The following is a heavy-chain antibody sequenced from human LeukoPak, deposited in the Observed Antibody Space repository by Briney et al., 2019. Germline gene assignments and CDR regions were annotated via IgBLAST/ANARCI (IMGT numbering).Heavy chain of an antibody. CDR2: IKQDGSEK. J-gene: IGHJ4*02. CDR1: GFTFSSYW. Sequence: GGSLRLSCAASGFTFSSYWMSWVRQALGQGLEGVANIKQDGSEKYYVDSVKGRFTISRDNAKNSLYLQMNSLRAEDTAVYYCARDRGGDYGDYSMYYFDYWGQGTLVTVSS. CDR3: ARDRGGDYGDYSMYYFDY. V-gene: IGHV3-7*03. D-gene: IGHD4-17*01.